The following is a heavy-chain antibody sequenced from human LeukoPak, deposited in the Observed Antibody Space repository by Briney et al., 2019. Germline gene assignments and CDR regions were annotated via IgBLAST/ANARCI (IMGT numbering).Heavy chain of an antibody. CDR2: IIPIFGTA. CDR3: ARDHPPFRYSSSFNWFDP. Sequence: GASVKVSCKASGGTFSSYAISWVRQAPGQGLEWMGRIIPIFGTANYAQKFQGRVTITTDESTSTAYMELSSLRSEDTAVYYCARDHPPFRYSSSFNWFDPWGQGTLVTVSS. D-gene: IGHD6-13*01. CDR1: GGTFSSYA. J-gene: IGHJ5*02. V-gene: IGHV1-69*05.